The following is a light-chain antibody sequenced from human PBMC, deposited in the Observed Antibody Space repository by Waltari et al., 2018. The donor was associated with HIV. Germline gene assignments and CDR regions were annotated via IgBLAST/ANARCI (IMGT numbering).Light chain of an antibody. CDR1: RSLLATSKKKNY. Sequence: DISMTQSPDSVVVSLGERASMNCPSSRSLLATSKKKNYLAGYQQKAGNSPKFIMYWASTRESGVPGRFSGSGSGTDFTLTITDVQPDDVAIYYCQQYYTLPYTFGQGTKLEI. J-gene: IGKJ2*01. CDR3: QQYYTLPYT. CDR2: WAS. V-gene: IGKV4-1*01.